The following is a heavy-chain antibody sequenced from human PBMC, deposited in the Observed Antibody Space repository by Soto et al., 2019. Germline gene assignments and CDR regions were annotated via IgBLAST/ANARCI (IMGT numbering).Heavy chain of an antibody. CDR2: IYYSGST. CDR1: GGSVSSGSYY. Sequence: PSETLSLTCTVSGGSVSSGSYYWSWIRQPPGKGLEWIGYIYYSGSTNYNPSLKSRVTISVDTSKNQFSLKLSSVTAADTAVYYCARFKWKGDSYGYYYYGMDVWGQGTTVTVSS. CDR3: ARFKWKGDSYGYYYYGMDV. D-gene: IGHD5-18*01. J-gene: IGHJ6*02. V-gene: IGHV4-61*01.